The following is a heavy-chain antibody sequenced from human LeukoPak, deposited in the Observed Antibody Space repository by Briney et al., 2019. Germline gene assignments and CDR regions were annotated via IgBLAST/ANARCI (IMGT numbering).Heavy chain of an antibody. CDR2: ISRSGSTI. J-gene: IGHJ1*01. V-gene: IGHV3-48*03. D-gene: IGHD3-16*01. Sequence: GGSLRLSCAASGFTFSSYEMNWVRQAPGKGLEWVSYISRSGSTIYYADSVKGRFTISRDKAKNSLYLQMSSLRAEDTAVYYCASGGAVDDLFQHWGQGTLVTVSS. CDR3: ASGGAVDDLFQH. CDR1: GFTFSSYE.